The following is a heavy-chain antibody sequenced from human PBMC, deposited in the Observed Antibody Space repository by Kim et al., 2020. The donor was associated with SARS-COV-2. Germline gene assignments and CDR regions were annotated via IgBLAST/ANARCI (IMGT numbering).Heavy chain of an antibody. V-gene: IGHV1-58*02. D-gene: IGHD6-13*01. CDR3: AATYSSSWFDYDYYGMDV. CDR1: GFTFTSSA. J-gene: IGHJ6*02. Sequence: SVKVSCKASGFTFTSSAMQRVRQARGQRLEWIGWIVVGSGNTNYAQKFQERVTITWDMSTSTAYMELSSLTSEDTAVYYCAATYSSSWFDYDYYGMDVWGQGTTVTVSS. CDR2: IVVGSGNT.